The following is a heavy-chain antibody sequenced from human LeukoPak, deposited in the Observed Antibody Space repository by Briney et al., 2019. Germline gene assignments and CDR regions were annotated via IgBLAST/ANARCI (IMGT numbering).Heavy chain of an antibody. CDR2: ISFDGNTE. J-gene: IGHJ4*02. CDR3: VKGYSSAWYRYYFDY. V-gene: IGHV3-30-3*02. D-gene: IGHD6-19*01. CDR1: GSTFSTYA. Sequence: GGSLRLSCAASGSTFSTYAMHWVRQAPGKGLEGMAVISFDGNTEYYADSVKGRFTISRDNSKNTLYLQVNSLRPEDTAFYYCVKGYSSAWYRYYFDYWGQGTLVTVSS.